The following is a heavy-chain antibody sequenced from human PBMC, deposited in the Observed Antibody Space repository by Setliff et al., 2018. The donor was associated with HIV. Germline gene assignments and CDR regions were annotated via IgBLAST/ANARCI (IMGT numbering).Heavy chain of an antibody. D-gene: IGHD1-1*01. V-gene: IGHV4-34*01. CDR1: SGSFSGYY. J-gene: IGHJ1*01. CDR3: ARSGPTTTFPKYFQH. CDR2: ISHTGST. Sequence: SETLSLTCAVYSGSFSGYYWSWIRQPPGKGLEWIGEISHTGSTNYNSSLKSRVTISVDTSKNQFSLKLSSVTAADTAVYYCARSGPTTTFPKYFQHWGQGTLVTVSS.